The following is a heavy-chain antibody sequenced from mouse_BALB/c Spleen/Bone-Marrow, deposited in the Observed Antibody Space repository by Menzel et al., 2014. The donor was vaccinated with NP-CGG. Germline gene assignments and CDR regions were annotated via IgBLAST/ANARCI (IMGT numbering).Heavy chain of an antibody. CDR2: IYPGDGET. CDR3: ARKYGDY. V-gene: IGHV1-80*01. J-gene: IGHJ2*01. D-gene: IGHD2-10*02. CDR1: GYPFSSYW. Sequence: VQLQQSGAELVRPGSSVKISCKASGYPFSSYWMNWVKQRPGQGLEWIGLIYPGDGETNYNGKFKGNATLTADKSSSTAYMQLISLTSEDSAVYFCARKYGDYWGQGTTLTVSS.